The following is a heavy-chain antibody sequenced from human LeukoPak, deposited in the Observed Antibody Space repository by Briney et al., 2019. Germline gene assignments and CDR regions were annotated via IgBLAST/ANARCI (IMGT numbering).Heavy chain of an antibody. D-gene: IGHD3-22*01. V-gene: IGHV3-30*07. CDR2: ISYDGSNK. CDR3: AKDRSGYYPLGVGS. CDR1: GFTFSSYA. J-gene: IGHJ5*02. Sequence: GGSLRLSCAASGFTFSSYAMHWVRQAPGKGLEWVAVISYDGSNKYYADSVKGRFTISRDNSKRTVSLQMDSLRAEDTAVYYCAKDRSGYYPLGVGSWGQGTLVTVSS.